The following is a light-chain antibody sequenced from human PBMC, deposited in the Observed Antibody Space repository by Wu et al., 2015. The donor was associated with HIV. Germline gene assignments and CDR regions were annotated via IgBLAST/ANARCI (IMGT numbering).Light chain of an antibody. J-gene: IGKJ2*01. CDR2: GAS. CDR3: QHYSSSRYT. V-gene: IGKV3-20*01. Sequence: EIVLTQSPGTLSLSPGERVTLSCRASQSVTSSYLAWYQQKPGQAPRLLVYGASSRATGISDRFSGSGSGTDFTLTISRLEPEDFAVYYCQHYSSSRYTFGQGTKLEDQT. CDR1: QSVTSSY.